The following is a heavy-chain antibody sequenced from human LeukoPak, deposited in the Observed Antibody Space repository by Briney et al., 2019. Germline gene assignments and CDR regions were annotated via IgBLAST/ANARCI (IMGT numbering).Heavy chain of an antibody. V-gene: IGHV3-30*02. J-gene: IGHJ4*02. D-gene: IGHD4-23*01. CDR2: IRFDGSNK. CDR3: AKDNSYSFDY. Sequence: PGGSLRLSCAASGFSFSNYGMHWVRQAPGKGLEWVAFIRFDGSNKYYADSVKGRFTISRDNSKNTLSLQMNSLRSEDTAMYYCAKDNSYSFDYWGQGTLVTVSS. CDR1: GFSFSNYG.